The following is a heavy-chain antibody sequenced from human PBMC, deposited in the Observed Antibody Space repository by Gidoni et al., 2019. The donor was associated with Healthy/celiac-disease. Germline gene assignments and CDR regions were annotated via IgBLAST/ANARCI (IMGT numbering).Heavy chain of an antibody. V-gene: IGHV3-21*01. J-gene: IGHJ4*02. CDR3: ARSRSVEMAALDY. CDR2: ISSSSSYI. D-gene: IGHD6-19*01. Sequence: ELQLVESGGGLVKPGGSLSLSCAASRFTFSSYSMNWVRQAPGKGLEWVSSISSSSSYIYYADSVKGRFTIARDNAKNSLYLQMNSLRAEDTAVYYWARSRSVEMAALDYWGQGTLVTVSS. CDR1: RFTFSSYS.